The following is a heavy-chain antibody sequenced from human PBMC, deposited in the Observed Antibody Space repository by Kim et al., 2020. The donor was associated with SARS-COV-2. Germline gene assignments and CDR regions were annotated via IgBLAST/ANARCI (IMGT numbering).Heavy chain of an antibody. J-gene: IGHJ4*02. V-gene: IGHV4-59*08. CDR1: GGSISSYY. D-gene: IGHD2-2*01. CDR3: AMYQLLGHFDY. CDR2: IYYSGST. Sequence: SETLSLTCTVSGGSISSYYWSWIRQPPGKGLEWIGYIYYSGSTNYNPSLKSRVTISVDTSKNQFSLKLSSVTAADTAVYYCAMYQLLGHFDYWGQGTLVTVSS.